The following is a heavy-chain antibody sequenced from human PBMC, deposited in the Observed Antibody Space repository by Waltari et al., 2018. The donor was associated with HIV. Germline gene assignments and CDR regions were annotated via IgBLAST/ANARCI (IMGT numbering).Heavy chain of an antibody. CDR1: GFPFSSYA. D-gene: IGHD6-13*01. CDR2: ISGSGGST. CDR3: AKEQQLVVTPRRKLYNWFDP. J-gene: IGHJ5*02. V-gene: IGHV3-23*01. Sequence: EVQLLESGGGLVQPGGSLRLSCAASGFPFSSYAMSWVRQAPGKGLEWVSAISGSGGSTYYADSVKGRFTSSRDNSKSTLYLQMNSLRAEDTAVYYCAKEQQLVVTPRRKLYNWFDPWGQGTLVTVSS.